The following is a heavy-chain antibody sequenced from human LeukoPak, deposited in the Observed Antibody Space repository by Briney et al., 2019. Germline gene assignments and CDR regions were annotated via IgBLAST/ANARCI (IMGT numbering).Heavy chain of an antibody. Sequence: PSETLSLTCTVSGGSISSGSYYWSWIRQPAGKGLEWIGRIYTSGSTNYNPSLKSRVTISVDTSKNQFSLKLSSVTAADTAVYYCARTYFDWSLAAFDIWGQGTMVTVSS. CDR1: GGSISSGSYY. CDR2: IYTSGST. D-gene: IGHD3-9*01. CDR3: ARTYFDWSLAAFDI. V-gene: IGHV4-61*02. J-gene: IGHJ3*02.